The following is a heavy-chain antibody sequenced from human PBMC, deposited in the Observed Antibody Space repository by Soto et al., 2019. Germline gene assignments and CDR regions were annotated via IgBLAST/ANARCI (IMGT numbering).Heavy chain of an antibody. V-gene: IGHV4-39*01. CDR2: IYYSGST. CDR3: ARRVGAVPSQL. J-gene: IGHJ1*01. Sequence: QLQLQESGPGLVKPSETLSLTCSVSVSAGSISRSSFHWDWIRQAPGKGLEWIGSIYYSGSTYYNPSRESRVTISADTSKNQFSLKLSSVTAADTAWYYCARRVGAVPSQLWRQGTLVSVSS. CDR1: AGSISRSSFH. D-gene: IGHD1-26*01.